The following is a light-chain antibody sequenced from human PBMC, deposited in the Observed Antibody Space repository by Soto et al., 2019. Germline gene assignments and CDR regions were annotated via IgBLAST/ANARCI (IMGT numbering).Light chain of an antibody. V-gene: IGKV1-5*01. CDR1: RSIRSW. CDR3: QQVYVYPST. CDR2: AAS. Sequence: DMQMTQSPSTLSASVGDRVTITCRASRSIRSWLAWYQQKPGKAPNLLIYAASTLQSGVPSRFSGGGSGTDFTLTISSLQPEDFATYYCQQVYVYPSTFGGGTRWIS. J-gene: IGKJ4*01.